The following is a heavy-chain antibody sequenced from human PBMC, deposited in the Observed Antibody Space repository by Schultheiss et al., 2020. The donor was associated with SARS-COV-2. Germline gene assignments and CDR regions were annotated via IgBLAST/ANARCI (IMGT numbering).Heavy chain of an antibody. CDR1: GDSVSSNSAA. V-gene: IGHV6-1*01. J-gene: IGHJ5*02. Sequence: SETLSLTCAISGDSVSSNSAAWNWIRQSPSRGLEWLGRTYYRSKWYNDYAESVKSRITINPDTSKNQFSLLLNSVTPEDTAVYYCARGGRDGYTMYNWFDPWGQGTLVTVSS. CDR2: TYYRSKWYN. D-gene: IGHD5-24*01. CDR3: ARGGRDGYTMYNWFDP.